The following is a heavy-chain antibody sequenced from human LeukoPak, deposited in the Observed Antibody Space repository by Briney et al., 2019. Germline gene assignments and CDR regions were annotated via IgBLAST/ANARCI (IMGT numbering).Heavy chain of an antibody. CDR3: ARVDYSGSASGAFDI. J-gene: IGHJ3*02. CDR1: GFTFSSYD. D-gene: IGHD1-26*01. CDR2: IGTAGDT. Sequence: GGSLRLSCAASGFTFSSYDMHWVRQATGKGLEWVSAIGTAGDTYYPGSVKGRFTISRENAKNSLYLQMNSLRAGDTAVYYCARVDYSGSASGAFDIWGQGTMVTVSS. V-gene: IGHV3-13*01.